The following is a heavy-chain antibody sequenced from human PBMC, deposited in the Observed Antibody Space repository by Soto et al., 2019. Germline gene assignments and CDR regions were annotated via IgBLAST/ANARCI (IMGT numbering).Heavy chain of an antibody. CDR1: GGSISSYY. CDR2: IYTSGST. Sequence: SSETLSLTCTVSGGSISSYYWSWIRQPAGKGLEWIGRIYTSGSTNYNPSLKSRVTMSVDTSKNQFSLKLSSVTAADTAVYYCARDPTRGDYYYYYGMDVWGQGTTVTVSS. V-gene: IGHV4-4*07. J-gene: IGHJ6*02. CDR3: ARDPTRGDYYYYYGMDV.